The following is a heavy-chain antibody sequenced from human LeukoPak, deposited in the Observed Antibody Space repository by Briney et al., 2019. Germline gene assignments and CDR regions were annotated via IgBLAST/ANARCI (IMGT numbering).Heavy chain of an antibody. V-gene: IGHV4-59*08. J-gene: IGHJ5*02. CDR2: IYYSGST. Sequence: MSSETLSLTCTVSGGSISSYYWSWIRQPPGKGLEWIGYIYYSGSTNYNPSLKSRVTISVDTSKNQFSLKLSSVTAADTAVYYCARQYGSGTLEWDWFDPWGQGTLVTVSS. CDR1: GGSISSYY. D-gene: IGHD3-10*01. CDR3: ARQYGSGTLEWDWFDP.